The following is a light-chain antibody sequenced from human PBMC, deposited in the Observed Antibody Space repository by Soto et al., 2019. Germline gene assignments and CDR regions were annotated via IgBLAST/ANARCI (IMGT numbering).Light chain of an antibody. Sequence: QSALTQPASVSGSPGQSITISCTGTSSDVGTYNFVSWYQQHPGKAPKLMIYDVSNRPSGVSNRFSGSKSGDTASLTISGLQADDEAAYYCCSYTSTNTFVFGGGTKVTVL. CDR1: SSDVGTYNF. CDR2: DVS. CDR3: CSYTSTNTFV. J-gene: IGLJ2*01. V-gene: IGLV2-14*03.